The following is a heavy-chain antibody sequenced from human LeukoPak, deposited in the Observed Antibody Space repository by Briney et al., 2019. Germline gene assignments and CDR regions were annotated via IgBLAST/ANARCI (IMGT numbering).Heavy chain of an antibody. CDR2: ISSSSTYI. CDR3: ARGMYSSSFWDY. V-gene: IGHV3-21*01. J-gene: IGHJ4*02. D-gene: IGHD6-6*01. Sequence: PGGSLRLSCAASGFTFSSYSMNWVRQAPGKGLEWVSSISSSSTYIYYADSVKGRFTISRDNAKNSLYLQMNSLRAEDTAVYYCARGMYSSSFWDYWGQGTLVTVSS. CDR1: GFTFSSYS.